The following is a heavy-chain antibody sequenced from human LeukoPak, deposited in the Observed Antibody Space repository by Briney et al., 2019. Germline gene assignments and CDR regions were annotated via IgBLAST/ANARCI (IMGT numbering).Heavy chain of an antibody. CDR1: GFTFSSYA. J-gene: IGHJ4*02. Sequence: PGGSLRLSCAASGFTFSSYAMSWVRQAPGKGLEWVSAISGSGGSTYYADSVKGRFTISRDNSKNTLYLQMNSLRAEDTAVYYCGRTGRAPDSDYDLDYFDYWGQGTLVTVSS. V-gene: IGHV3-23*01. CDR3: GRTGRAPDSDYDLDYFDY. CDR2: ISGSGGST. D-gene: IGHD5-12*01.